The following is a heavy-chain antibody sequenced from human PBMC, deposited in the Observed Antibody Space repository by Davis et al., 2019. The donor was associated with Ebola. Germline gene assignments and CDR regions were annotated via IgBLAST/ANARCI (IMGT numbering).Heavy chain of an antibody. Sequence: ASVTVSCKASGYTFTGYYMHWVRQAPGQGLEWMGWINPNSGATTYVQKFQGRVTMTRDTSISTAYMELTRLRSDDTAVYYCARDHCTGAVCPGEFDYWGQGTLVTVSS. CDR1: GYTFTGYY. J-gene: IGHJ4*02. V-gene: IGHV1-2*02. CDR2: INPNSGAT. CDR3: ARDHCTGAVCPGEFDY. D-gene: IGHD2-8*02.